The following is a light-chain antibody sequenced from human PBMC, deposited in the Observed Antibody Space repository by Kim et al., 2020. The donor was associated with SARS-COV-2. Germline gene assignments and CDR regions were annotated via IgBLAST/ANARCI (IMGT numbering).Light chain of an antibody. J-gene: IGLJ2*01. V-gene: IGLV4-69*01. CDR1: RGHSSYA. CDR2: LNSDGSH. Sequence: ASVKLTCTLSRGHSSYAIAWHQQQPEKGPRYLMKLNSDGSHSKGDGIPDRFSGSSSGAERYLTISSLQSEDEADYYCQTWDTGIRVFGGGTQLTVL. CDR3: QTWDTGIRV.